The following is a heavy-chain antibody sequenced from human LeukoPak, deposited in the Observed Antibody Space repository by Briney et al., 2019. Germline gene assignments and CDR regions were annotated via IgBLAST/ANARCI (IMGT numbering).Heavy chain of an antibody. CDR3: ARGYDYNPY. D-gene: IGHD5-24*01. V-gene: IGHV4-59*01. CDR2: IYYSGST. Sequence: PSATLSLTCTVSGGSISSYYWTWIRQPPGKGLEWIGYIYYSGSTNYNPSLKSRVTISVDTSKTQFSLKLSSVTPADTAVYYCARGYDYNPYWGQGTLVTVSS. CDR1: GGSISSYY. J-gene: IGHJ4*02.